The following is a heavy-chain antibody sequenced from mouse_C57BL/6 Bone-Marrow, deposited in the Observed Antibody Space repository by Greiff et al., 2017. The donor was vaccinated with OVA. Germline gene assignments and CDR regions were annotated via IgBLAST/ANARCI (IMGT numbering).Heavy chain of an antibody. CDR2: IYIGNGYP. Sequence: EVQLQQSGAELVRPGSSVKLSCKTSGSTFTSYGINWVKPRPGPGLEWIGYIYIGNGYPAYPEKFKGQSTLTSDTSSSTAFMQRSSLTYEDSAIYFCARSFYYYGSSPRAYWGQGTLVTVSA. D-gene: IGHD1-1*01. CDR3: ARSFYYYGSSPRAY. V-gene: IGHV1-58*01. CDR1: GSTFTSYG. J-gene: IGHJ3*01.